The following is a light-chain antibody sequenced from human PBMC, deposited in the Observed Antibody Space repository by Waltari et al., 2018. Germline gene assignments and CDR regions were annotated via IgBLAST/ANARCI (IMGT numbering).Light chain of an antibody. J-gene: IGLJ2*01. Sequence: QSALTQPPSASGSPGQSVTISCTGTSSDVGGYNYVSWYQQHPGKAPKLMIYEVSKRPPGVPDRFAGAKSGNTASLTVSGLRAEDEADYYCSSYAGSTNYMIFGGGTKLTVL. CDR3: SSYAGSTNYMI. CDR2: EVS. CDR1: SSDVGGYNY. V-gene: IGLV2-8*01.